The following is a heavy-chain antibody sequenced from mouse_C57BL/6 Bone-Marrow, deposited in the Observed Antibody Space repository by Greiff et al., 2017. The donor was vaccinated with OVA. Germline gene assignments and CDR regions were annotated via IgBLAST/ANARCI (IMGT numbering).Heavy chain of an antibody. CDR2: ISSGGSYT. CDR3: ARQPDYYGSSRYAMDY. CDR1: GFTFSSYG. D-gene: IGHD1-1*01. Sequence: EVQLVESGGDLVKPGGSLKLSCAASGFTFSSYGMSWVRQTPDKRLEWVATISSGGSYTYYPDSVKGRFTISRDNAKNTLYLQMSSLKSEDTAMYYCARQPDYYGSSRYAMDYWGQGTSVTVSS. J-gene: IGHJ4*01. V-gene: IGHV5-6*01.